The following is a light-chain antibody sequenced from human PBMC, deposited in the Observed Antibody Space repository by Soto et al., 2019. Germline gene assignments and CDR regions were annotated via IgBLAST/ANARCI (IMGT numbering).Light chain of an antibody. CDR2: DVT. V-gene: IGLV2-14*03. CDR1: DSDIGGYDH. Sequence: QSALTQPASVSASPGQSIAISRTGTDSDIGGYDHVSWYQQHPGKAPKLLIYDVTNRPSGVSSRFSGSKAGRTASLTISGLQTEDEADYYCSSHTSSTALVFGTGTKLT. J-gene: IGLJ1*01. CDR3: SSHTSSTALV.